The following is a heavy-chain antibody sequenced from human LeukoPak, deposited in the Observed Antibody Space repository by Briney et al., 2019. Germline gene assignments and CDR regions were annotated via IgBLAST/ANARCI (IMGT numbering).Heavy chain of an antibody. Sequence: ASVKVSCKASGYTFTSYGISWVRQAPGQGLEWMGWISAYNGNTNYAQKLQGRVTMTTDTSTSTAYMELRSLRSDDTAVYYCARVGGGSYAGVGNYFDYWGQGTLVTVSS. CDR3: ARVGGGSYAGVGNYFDY. V-gene: IGHV1-18*01. CDR1: GYTFTSYG. D-gene: IGHD1-26*01. J-gene: IGHJ4*02. CDR2: ISAYNGNT.